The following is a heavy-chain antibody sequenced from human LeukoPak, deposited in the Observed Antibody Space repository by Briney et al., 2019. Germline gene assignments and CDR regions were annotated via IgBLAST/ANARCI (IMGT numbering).Heavy chain of an antibody. Sequence: GRSLRLSCAASGFTFSNYGMHWVRQAPGKGLEWVAIIWHDGSNKYYADSVKGRFTISRDNSKNTLYLQMNSLRAEDTAVYYCARVGGSMVRGVINPVDYWGQGTLVTVSS. CDR3: ARVGGSMVRGVINPVDY. CDR1: GFTFSNYG. D-gene: IGHD3-10*01. J-gene: IGHJ4*02. CDR2: IWHDGSNK. V-gene: IGHV3-33*01.